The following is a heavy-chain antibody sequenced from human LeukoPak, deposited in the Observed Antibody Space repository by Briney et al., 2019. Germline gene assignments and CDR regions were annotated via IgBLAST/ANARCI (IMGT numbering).Heavy chain of an antibody. CDR1: GGSISSYY. CDR3: ARVPFNYYDSSGQEVGL. CDR2: IYTSGST. V-gene: IGHV4-4*07. Sequence: SETLSLTCTVSGGSISSYYWSWIRQPAGKGLEWIGRIYTSGSTNYNPSLKSRVTMSVDTSKNQFSLKLSSVTAADTAVYYCARVPFNYYDSSGQEVGLWGRGTLVTVSS. J-gene: IGHJ2*01. D-gene: IGHD3-22*01.